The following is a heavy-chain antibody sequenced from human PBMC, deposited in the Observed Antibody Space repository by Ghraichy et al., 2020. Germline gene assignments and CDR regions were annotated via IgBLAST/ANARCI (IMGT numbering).Heavy chain of an antibody. CDR3: ARAVVTYDFWSGYPQRSGMDV. D-gene: IGHD3-3*01. V-gene: IGHV3-7*01. Sequence: GGSLRLSCAASGFTFSSYWMSWVRQAPGKGLEWVANIKQDGSEKYYVDSVKGRFTISRDNAKNSLYLQMNSLRAEDTAVYYCARAVVTYDFWSGYPQRSGMDVWGQGTTVTVSS. CDR1: GFTFSSYW. J-gene: IGHJ6*02. CDR2: IKQDGSEK.